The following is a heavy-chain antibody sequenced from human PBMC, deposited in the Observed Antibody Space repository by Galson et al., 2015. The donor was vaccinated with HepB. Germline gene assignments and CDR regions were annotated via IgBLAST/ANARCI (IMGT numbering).Heavy chain of an antibody. CDR1: GDSVSSNSAA. CDR3: AREKYYFDY. Sequence: CTISGDSVSSNSAAWHWIRQSPSRGLEWLGRTYYRSKWYNDYAVSVKSRITINPDTSKNQFSLQLNSVTPEDTAVYYCAREKYYFDYWGQGTLVTVSS. V-gene: IGHV6-1*01. CDR2: TYYRSKWYN. J-gene: IGHJ4*02.